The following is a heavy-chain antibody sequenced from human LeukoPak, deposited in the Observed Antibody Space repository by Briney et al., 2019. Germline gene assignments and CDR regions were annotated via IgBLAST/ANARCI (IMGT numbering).Heavy chain of an antibody. V-gene: IGHV1-69*06. CDR1: GGTFSSYA. D-gene: IGHD3-22*01. CDR2: IIPIFDTG. Sequence: SVKVSCKASGGTFSSYAISWVRQAPGQGLEWMGGIIPIFDTGNYAQKFQGRVTITADKSTSTAYMELSSLRSEDTAVYYCARTYYYDSSGYYFDYRGQGTLVTVSS. J-gene: IGHJ4*02. CDR3: ARTYYYDSSGYYFDY.